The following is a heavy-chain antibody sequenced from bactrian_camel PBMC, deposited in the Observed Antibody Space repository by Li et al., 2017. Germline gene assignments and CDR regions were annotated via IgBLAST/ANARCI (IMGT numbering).Heavy chain of an antibody. D-gene: IGHD6*01. J-gene: IGHJ4*01. V-gene: IGHV3-2*01. Sequence: QLVESGGGLVQPGGSLRLACAASGFTFNSYHMSWVRQAPGKGLEWVTSIYSDGSSTYYTDSVKGRFTISRDNAKNTVYLQMNSLTSEDTALYYCATPRTAGTDGVYNYWGQGTQFTVS. CDR1: GFTFNSYH. CDR3: ATPRTAGTDGVYNY. CDR2: IYSDGSST.